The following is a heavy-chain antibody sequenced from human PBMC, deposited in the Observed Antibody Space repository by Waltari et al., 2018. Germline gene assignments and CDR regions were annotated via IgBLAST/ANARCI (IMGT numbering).Heavy chain of an antibody. J-gene: IGHJ4*02. Sequence: QITLKESGPTLVKPTQTLTLTCTFSGFSLSTSGVGVGWIRQPPGKALEWLALIYWNDDKRYSPALKSRLTITKDTSKNQVVLTMTNMDPVDTATYYCAHRTLRGYSGYEGLVWGQGTLVTVSS. CDR3: AHRTLRGYSGYEGLV. CDR2: IYWNDDK. V-gene: IGHV2-5*01. CDR1: GFSLSTSGVG. D-gene: IGHD5-12*01.